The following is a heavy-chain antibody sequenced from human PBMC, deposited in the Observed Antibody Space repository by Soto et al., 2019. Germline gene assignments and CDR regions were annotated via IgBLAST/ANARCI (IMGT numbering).Heavy chain of an antibody. CDR2: INPSGGST. CDR3: ARDYDTFGGDYYYGMDV. Sequence: ASVKVSCKASGYTFTSYYMHWVRQAPGQGLEGMGIINPSGGSTSYAQKCQGRVTMTRDTSTSTVDMELSSRRSEDTAVYYCARDYDTFGGDYYYGMDVWGQGTTVTVSS. D-gene: IGHD3-9*01. CDR1: GYTFTSYY. V-gene: IGHV1-46*01. J-gene: IGHJ6*02.